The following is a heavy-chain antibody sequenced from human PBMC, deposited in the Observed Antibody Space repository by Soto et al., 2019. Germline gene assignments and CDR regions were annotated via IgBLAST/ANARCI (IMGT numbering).Heavy chain of an antibody. CDR1: GGTFSSYA. J-gene: IGHJ6*02. Sequence: VQLVQSGAEVQKPGSSVKVSCKASGGTFSSYAISWVRQAPGQGLEWMGGVIPICGTATYAQKFQGRVTITADESTSTAYRELSSLRSEDTAVYYCARARDIVLVPAASQGEMGRDVWGQGTTVTVS. V-gene: IGHV1-69*12. D-gene: IGHD2-2*01. CDR3: ARARDIVLVPAASQGEMGRDV. CDR2: VIPICGTA.